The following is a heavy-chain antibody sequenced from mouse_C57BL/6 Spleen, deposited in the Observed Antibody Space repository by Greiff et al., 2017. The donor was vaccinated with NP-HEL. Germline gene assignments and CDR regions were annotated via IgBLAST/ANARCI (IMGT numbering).Heavy chain of an antibody. CDR1: GYTFTDYE. D-gene: IGHD2-2*01. CDR2: IDPETGGT. J-gene: IGHJ3*01. CDR3: TRGGYHDPFAY. V-gene: IGHV1-15*01. Sequence: QVQLQQSGAELVRPGASVTLSCKASGYTFTDYEMHWVKQTPVHGLEWIGAIDPETGGTAYNQKFKGKAILTADKSSSTAYMELRSLTSEDSAVYYCTRGGYHDPFAYWGQGTLVTVSA.